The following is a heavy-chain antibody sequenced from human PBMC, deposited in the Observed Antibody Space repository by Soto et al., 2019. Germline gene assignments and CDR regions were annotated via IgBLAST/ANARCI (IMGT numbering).Heavy chain of an antibody. Sequence: ESGGGLVKPGGSLRLSCAASGFTFSNAWMSWVRQAPGKGLEWVGRIKSKTDGGTTDYAAPVKGRFTISRDDSKNTLYLQMNSLKTEDTAVYYCTTGGFGVVITSISYWGQGTLVTVSS. V-gene: IGHV3-15*01. CDR3: TTGGFGVVITSISY. CDR1: GFTFSNAW. D-gene: IGHD3-3*01. CDR2: IKSKTDGGTT. J-gene: IGHJ4*02.